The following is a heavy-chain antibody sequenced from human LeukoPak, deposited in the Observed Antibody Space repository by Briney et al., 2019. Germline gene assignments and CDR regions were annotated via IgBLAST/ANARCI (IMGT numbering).Heavy chain of an antibody. V-gene: IGHV3-23*01. J-gene: IGHJ4*02. CDR2: ITTSDGNT. D-gene: IGHD7-27*01. CDR1: GFTFSSYT. CDR3: AKDGGLWVSAHWGDS. Sequence: GGSLRLSCAASGFTFSSYTMSWVRQAPGKGLEWVSTITTSDGNTYYADSVKSRFTVSRDNSKNTLFLQMNSLRAEDTAVYYCAKDGGLWVSAHWGDSWGRGTLVTVSS.